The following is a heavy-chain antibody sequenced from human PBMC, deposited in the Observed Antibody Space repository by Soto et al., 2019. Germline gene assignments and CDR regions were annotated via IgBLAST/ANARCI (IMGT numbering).Heavy chain of an antibody. D-gene: IGHD3-9*01. CDR2: IYYSGST. CDR1: GGSISSGGYY. J-gene: IGHJ4*02. CDR3: ARARPILTVPYFYDY. V-gene: IGHV4-31*03. Sequence: SETLSLTCTVSGGSISSGGYYWSWIRQHPGKGLEWIGYIYYSGSTYYNPSLKSRVTISVDTSKNQFSLKLSSVTGADTVVYYCARARPILTVPYFYDYLGQGTLVTGSS.